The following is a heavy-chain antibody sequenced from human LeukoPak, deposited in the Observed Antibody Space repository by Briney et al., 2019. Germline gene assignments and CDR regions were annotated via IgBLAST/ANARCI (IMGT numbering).Heavy chain of an antibody. CDR1: GDTFTDHY. CDR2: ITPSGRGA. J-gene: IGHJ4*02. Sequence: ASVKVSCKASGDTFTDHYVQWVRQAPGQGLEWMGWITPSGRGANSAQKFQGRLTLSRDTSINTVYMELTRLTSDDTAIYYYARQDEAGYYFDYWGQGTLLTVSS. V-gene: IGHV1-2*02. CDR3: ARQDEAGYYFDY.